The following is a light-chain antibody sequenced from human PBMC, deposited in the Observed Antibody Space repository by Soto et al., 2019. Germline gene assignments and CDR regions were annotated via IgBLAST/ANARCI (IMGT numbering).Light chain of an antibody. CDR3: QQRSNWPYT. CDR1: QSVSSY. V-gene: IGKV3-11*01. J-gene: IGKJ2*01. Sequence: EIVLTQSPGTLSLSPGERATLSCRASQSVSSYLAWYQQKPGQAPRLLIYDADNRAAGFPARFTGSGSGTDFTLTISILEPEYFAVYYCQQRSNWPYTFGQGTKLEIK. CDR2: DAD.